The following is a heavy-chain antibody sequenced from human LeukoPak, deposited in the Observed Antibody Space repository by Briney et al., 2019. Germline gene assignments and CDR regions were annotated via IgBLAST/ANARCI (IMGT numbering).Heavy chain of an antibody. J-gene: IGHJ6*03. D-gene: IGHD6-19*01. CDR3: ARDFRAVAESYYYYYMDV. Sequence: GGSLRLSCAASGFTFSSYAMNWVRQAPGKGLEWVSSISSRSSYIYYADSVKGRFTISRDNAKNSLSLQMNSLTAEDTAVYYCARDFRAVAESYYYYYMDVWGKGTTVTVSS. CDR1: GFTFSSYA. CDR2: ISSRSSYI. V-gene: IGHV3-21*01.